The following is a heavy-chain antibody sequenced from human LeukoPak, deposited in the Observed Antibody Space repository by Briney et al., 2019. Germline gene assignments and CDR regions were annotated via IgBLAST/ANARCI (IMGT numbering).Heavy chain of an antibody. D-gene: IGHD5-18*01. CDR1: GFTFDDYA. CDR2: ISCNSGSI. J-gene: IGHJ6*02. V-gene: IGHV3-9*01. Sequence: PGGSLRLSCAASGFTFDDYAMHWVRQAPGKGLEWVSGISCNSGSIGYVDSVKGRFTISRDNAKNSLYLQMNSLRAEDTAVYYCARGTVDTALHYYYYYGMDVWGQGTTVTISS. CDR3: ARGTVDTALHYYYYYGMDV.